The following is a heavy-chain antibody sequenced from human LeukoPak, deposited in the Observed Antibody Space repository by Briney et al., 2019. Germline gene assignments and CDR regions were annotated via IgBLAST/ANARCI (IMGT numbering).Heavy chain of an antibody. Sequence: GASVKVSCKASGYTFTSYDINWVRQAPGQRLEWMGWINAGNGNTKYSQKFQGRVTITRDTSASTAYMELSSLRSEDTAVYYCARGIIAVAGLNDYWGQGTLVTVSS. CDR3: ARGIIAVAGLNDY. J-gene: IGHJ4*02. D-gene: IGHD6-19*01. CDR2: INAGNGNT. CDR1: GYTFTSYD. V-gene: IGHV1-3*01.